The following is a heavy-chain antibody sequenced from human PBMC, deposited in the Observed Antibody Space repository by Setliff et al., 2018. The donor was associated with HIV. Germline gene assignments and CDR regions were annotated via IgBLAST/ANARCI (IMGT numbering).Heavy chain of an antibody. CDR1: NGSFSGYY. CDR3: ATHFDSSSWYSFDY. J-gene: IGHJ4*02. V-gene: IGHV4-34*01. Sequence: SETLSLTCAVYNGSFSGYYWTWIRQPPGKGLEWIGTIYYSGSTYYNPSLKSRVTISVDTSKNYFSLKLSSVTAADTAVYYCATHFDSSSWYSFDYWGQGTLVTVSS. CDR2: IYYSGST. D-gene: IGHD6-13*01.